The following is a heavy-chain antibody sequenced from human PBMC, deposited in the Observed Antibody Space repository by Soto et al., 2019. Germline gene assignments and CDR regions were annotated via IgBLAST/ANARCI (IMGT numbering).Heavy chain of an antibody. Sequence: QVQLVQSGAEVKKPGASVKVSCKTSGHTFSSLAIHWVRQAPGQGLEWMAWINPGDGYTRLLQKFQGRVTITRDTSATTAFMELNSLTSEDTAVYYCAVGGGGTRYWGQGTLVTVSS. D-gene: IGHD2-15*01. CDR3: AVGGGGTRY. CDR1: GHTFSSLA. V-gene: IGHV1-3*01. CDR2: INPGDGYT. J-gene: IGHJ4*02.